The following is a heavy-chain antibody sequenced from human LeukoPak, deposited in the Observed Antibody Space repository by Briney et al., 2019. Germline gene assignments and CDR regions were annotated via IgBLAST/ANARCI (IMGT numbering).Heavy chain of an antibody. V-gene: IGHV3-7*01. CDR1: GFTLTSHW. Sequence: GGSLRLSCAASGFTLTSHWMNWVRQAPGKGLEWVANIKKDGGERYYVDSVEGRFTISRNNAKNSLYLQMNSLRAEDTAVYYCAKDNRRDGYRRLDYWGQGTLVTVSS. CDR2: IKKDGGER. J-gene: IGHJ4*02. D-gene: IGHD5-24*01. CDR3: AKDNRRDGYRRLDY.